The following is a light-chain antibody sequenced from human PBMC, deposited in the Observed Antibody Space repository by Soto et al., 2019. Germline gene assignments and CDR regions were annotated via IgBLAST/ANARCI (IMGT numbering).Light chain of an antibody. CDR3: QKDNSPPPFT. Sequence: DIQMTQSPSSLSASVGDRVTITCRASQGISNYLAWYQQIPGKVPKLLIYAASTLHSGVPFRFSGSGSGTEFTLTISSLQADDVATYFCQKDNSPPPFTFGPGTKVDIK. CDR1: QGISNY. V-gene: IGKV1-27*01. CDR2: AAS. J-gene: IGKJ3*01.